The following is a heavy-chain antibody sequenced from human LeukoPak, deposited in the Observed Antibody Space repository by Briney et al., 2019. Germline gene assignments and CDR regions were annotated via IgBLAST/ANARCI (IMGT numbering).Heavy chain of an antibody. V-gene: IGHV1-3*04. CDR1: GYTFTSYA. CDR3: ARDSKLEV. J-gene: IGHJ4*02. D-gene: IGHD1-7*01. CDR2: INTGNGNT. Sequence: ASVKVSCKASGYTFTSYAMHWVRQAPGQRLEWMGWINTGNGNTKYSQKFQGRVTITRATSASTAYMELRSLRSDDTAVYYCARDSKLEVWGQGTLVTVSS.